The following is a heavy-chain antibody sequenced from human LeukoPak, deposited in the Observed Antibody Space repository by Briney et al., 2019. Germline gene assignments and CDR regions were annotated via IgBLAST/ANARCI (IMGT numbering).Heavy chain of an antibody. V-gene: IGHV3-23*01. CDR1: GFTFRTYA. D-gene: IGHD2-2*01. CDR3: AKSSDGSTSFDQ. Sequence: GGSLRLSCVASGFTFRTYAMSWVRQAPGKGLEWVSGISDSGGTTYYVDSVKGRFTISRDNSKNTLYLQINSLRAEDMAVYYCAKSSDGSTSFDQWGQGTLVTVSS. CDR2: ISDSGGTT. J-gene: IGHJ4*02.